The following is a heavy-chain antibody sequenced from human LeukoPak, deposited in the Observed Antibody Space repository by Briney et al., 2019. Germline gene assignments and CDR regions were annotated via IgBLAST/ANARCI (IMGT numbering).Heavy chain of an antibody. CDR1: GGSFSGYY. CDR3: ARGGYYGSGSYYNVY. V-gene: IGHV4-34*01. CDR2: INHSGST. Sequence: SETLSLTCAAYGGSFSGYYWSWIRQPPGKGLEWIGEINHSGSTNYNPSLKSRVTISVDTSKNQFSLKLSSVTAADTAVYYCARGGYYGSGSYYNVYWGQGTLVTVSS. J-gene: IGHJ4*02. D-gene: IGHD3-10*01.